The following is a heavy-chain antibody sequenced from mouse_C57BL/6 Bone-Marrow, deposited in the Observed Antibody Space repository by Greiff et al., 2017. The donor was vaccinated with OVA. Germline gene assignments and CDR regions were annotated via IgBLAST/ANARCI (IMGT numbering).Heavy chain of an antibody. V-gene: IGHV1-42*01. D-gene: IGHD4-1*01. Sequence: VQLQQSGPELVKPGASVKISCKASGYSFTGYYMNWVKQSPEKSLEWIGEINPSTGGTTYNQKFKAKATLTVDKSSSTAYMQLKSLTSEDAAVYVCARVGTSPFAYGCQGPLVTVSA. J-gene: IGHJ3*01. CDR3: ARVGTSPFAY. CDR2: INPSTGGT. CDR1: GYSFTGYY.